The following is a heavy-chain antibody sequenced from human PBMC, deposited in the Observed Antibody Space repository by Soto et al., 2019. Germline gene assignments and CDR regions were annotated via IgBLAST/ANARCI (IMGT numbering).Heavy chain of an antibody. J-gene: IGHJ3*02. CDR1: GGSISSYY. V-gene: IGHV4-59*01. CDR3: AREGCSGGSCYSDAFDI. D-gene: IGHD2-15*01. CDR2: IYYSGST. Sequence: SETLSLTCTVSGGSISSYYWSWIRQPPGKGLEWIGYIYYSGSTNYNPSLKSRVTISVDTSKNQFSLKLSSVTAADTAVYYCAREGCSGGSCYSDAFDIWGQGTMVTVS.